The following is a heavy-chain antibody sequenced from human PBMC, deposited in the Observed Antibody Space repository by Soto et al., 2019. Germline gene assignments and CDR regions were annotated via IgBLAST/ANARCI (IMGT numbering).Heavy chain of an antibody. CDR2: ISAYNGNT. CDR3: ARDPPPPDY. J-gene: IGHJ4*02. Sequence: QVQLVQSGAEVKKPAASVKVSCKASGYTFASYAISWMRQAPGPGLERMGWISAYNGNTNYAQKLLGRDTMTSDPSLGTAYMGVRCPGSEDSAGYYCARDPPPPDYWGQGTLVTVSS. V-gene: IGHV1-18*01. CDR1: GYTFASYA.